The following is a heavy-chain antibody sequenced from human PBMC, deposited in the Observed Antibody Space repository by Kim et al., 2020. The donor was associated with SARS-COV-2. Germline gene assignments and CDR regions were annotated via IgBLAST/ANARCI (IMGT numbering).Heavy chain of an antibody. J-gene: IGHJ4*02. V-gene: IGHV3-23*02. CDR3: AKDLGIRSIAARPGY. Sequence: DPGKGRFTTPRDNSKTTLYLQMNSLRAEDTAVYYCAKDLGIRSIAARPGYWGQGTLVTVSS. D-gene: IGHD6-6*01.